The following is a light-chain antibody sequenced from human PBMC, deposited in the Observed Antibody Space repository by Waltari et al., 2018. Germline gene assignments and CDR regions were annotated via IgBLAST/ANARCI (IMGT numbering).Light chain of an antibody. V-gene: IGKV1-39*01. CDR3: QQSYRTPPYT. Sequence: DIQLTQAPSSLYASVGDGVTLTCRANQSISTFFNWYQQKLRSAPKLLIYGAYSLQSGVPSRFRGSGSGTDFTLTISSLQPEDFATYYCQQSYRTPPYTFGQGTKVEIK. CDR2: GAY. CDR1: QSISTF. J-gene: IGKJ2*01.